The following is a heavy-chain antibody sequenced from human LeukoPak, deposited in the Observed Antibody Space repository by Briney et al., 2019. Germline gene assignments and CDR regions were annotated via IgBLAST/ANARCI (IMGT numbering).Heavy chain of an antibody. J-gene: IGHJ2*01. Sequence: GRSLRLSCAASGFIFDDYAMHWVRQAPGKGLEWVSGISWKSGSIGYADSVKGRFTISRDNAKNSLYLQLNSLRAEDTAVYYCAKETTAAGSWYFDLWGRGTLVSVSS. V-gene: IGHV3-9*01. CDR3: AKETTAAGSWYFDL. D-gene: IGHD6-13*01. CDR2: ISWKSGSI. CDR1: GFIFDDYA.